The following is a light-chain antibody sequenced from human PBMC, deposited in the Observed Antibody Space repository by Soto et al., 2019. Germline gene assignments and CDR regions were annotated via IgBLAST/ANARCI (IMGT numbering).Light chain of an antibody. CDR1: NSNIGRNT. V-gene: IGLV1-44*01. J-gene: IGLJ3*02. CDR2: SNN. Sequence: QSVLTQPPSASGTPGQRVTISCSGSNSNIGRNTVNWYQQLPGAAPHLLIYSNNQPPSGVPDRFSGSKSGTSASLAISGLQSEDEADYYCAAWDESPNVPVFGGGTKLTVL. CDR3: AAWDESPNVPV.